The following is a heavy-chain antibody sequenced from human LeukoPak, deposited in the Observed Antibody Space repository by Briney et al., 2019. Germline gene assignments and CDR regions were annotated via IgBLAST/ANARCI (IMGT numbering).Heavy chain of an antibody. CDR1: GYTFTSYG. D-gene: IGHD6-19*01. Sequence: ASVKVSCKASGYTFTSYGISWVRQAPGQGLEWMGWISAYNGNTNYAQKLQGRVTMTTDTSTSTAYMELRSLRSDDTAVYYCAREASIAVAGTLGSSDAFDIWGQGTMVTVSS. CDR3: AREASIAVAGTLGSSDAFDI. J-gene: IGHJ3*02. V-gene: IGHV1-18*01. CDR2: ISAYNGNT.